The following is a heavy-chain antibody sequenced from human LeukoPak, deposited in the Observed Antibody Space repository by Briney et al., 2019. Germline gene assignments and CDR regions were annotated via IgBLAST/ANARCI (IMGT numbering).Heavy chain of an antibody. J-gene: IGHJ5*02. CDR3: ARGNSSGWYRPWFDP. CDR2: IYYSGST. CDR1: DDSITMYY. D-gene: IGHD6-19*01. Sequence: SETLSLTCTVSDDSITMYYWTWIRQPPGKGLEWIGYIYYSGSTNYNPSLKSRVTISVDTSKNQFSLKLSSVTAADTAVYYCARGNSSGWYRPWFDPWGQGTLITVSS. V-gene: IGHV4-59*01.